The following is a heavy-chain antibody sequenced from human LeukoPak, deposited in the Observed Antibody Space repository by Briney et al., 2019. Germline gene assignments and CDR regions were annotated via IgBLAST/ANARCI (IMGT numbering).Heavy chain of an antibody. CDR2: INSDGTYT. Sequence: GGSLRLSCAASGFTFRNYWMHWVRQAPGKGLVWVSRINSDGTYTNYADSVKGRFTISRDNAKNSLYLQMNSLRADDTAVYYCARHDSRTYYGRDCWGQGTLVTVSS. J-gene: IGHJ4*02. D-gene: IGHD3-10*01. CDR1: GFTFRNYW. CDR3: ARHDSRTYYGRDC. V-gene: IGHV3-74*01.